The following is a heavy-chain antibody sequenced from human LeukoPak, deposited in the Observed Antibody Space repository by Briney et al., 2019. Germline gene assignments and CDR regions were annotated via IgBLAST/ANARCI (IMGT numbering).Heavy chain of an antibody. CDR2: INPNRGGT. D-gene: IGHD6-13*01. J-gene: IGHJ5*02. CDR3: AREGIAAAEFDP. V-gene: IGHV1-2*02. Sequence: ASVKVSCKASGYTFTGYYMHWVRQAPGQGLEWMGWINPNRGGTNYAQKFQGRVTMTRDTSISTAYMELSRLRSDDTAVYYCAREGIAAAEFDPGGQGTLVTVSS. CDR1: GYTFTGYY.